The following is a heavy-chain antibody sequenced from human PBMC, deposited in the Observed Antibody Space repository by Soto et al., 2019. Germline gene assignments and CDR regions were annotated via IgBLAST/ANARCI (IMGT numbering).Heavy chain of an antibody. CDR3: ARVVGGSRFDAFDI. D-gene: IGHD1-26*01. J-gene: IGHJ3*02. Sequence: ASVKVSCKASGYTFTGYYMHLVRQSPGQGLEWMGWINTNSGGTNYAQKIKGWVTMTRDTSISTAYMELSRLRSDDTAVYYCARVVGGSRFDAFDIWGQGTMVTVSS. CDR1: GYTFTGYY. CDR2: INTNSGGT. V-gene: IGHV1-2*04.